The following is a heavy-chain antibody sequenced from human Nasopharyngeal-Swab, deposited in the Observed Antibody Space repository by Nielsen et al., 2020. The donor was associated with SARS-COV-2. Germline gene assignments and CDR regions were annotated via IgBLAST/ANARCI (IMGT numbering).Heavy chain of an antibody. V-gene: IGHV5-51*01. CDR1: GYNFASYW. J-gene: IGHJ6*02. CDR2: IYPGDSGT. CDR3: ARSGTYYGMDV. Sequence: GESLKISCKASGYNFASYWIGWVRQMPGRGLEWMGIIYPGDSGTRYSPSFQGQVTISVDKSINTAFLHSSSLKASDIATYYCARSGTYYGMDVWGQGTTVIVSS. D-gene: IGHD1-26*01.